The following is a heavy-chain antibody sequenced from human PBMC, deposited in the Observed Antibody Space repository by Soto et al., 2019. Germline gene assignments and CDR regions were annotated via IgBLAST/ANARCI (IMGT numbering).Heavy chain of an antibody. CDR2: ISYDGGDF. CDR1: GFAFSTYG. Sequence: GGSLRLSCAASGFAFSTYGMHWVRQAPGKGLEWVALISYDGGDFYYADSVKGRFTISRDNSKHTLSLQMDSLRVEDTAVYYCAKDFGAWSDSWGQGXLVTVYS. V-gene: IGHV3-30*18. D-gene: IGHD3-10*01. J-gene: IGHJ5*01. CDR3: AKDFGAWSDS.